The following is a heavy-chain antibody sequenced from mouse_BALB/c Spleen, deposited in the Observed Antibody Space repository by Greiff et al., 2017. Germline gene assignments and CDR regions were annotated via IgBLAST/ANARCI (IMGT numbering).Heavy chain of an antibody. V-gene: IGHV1-82*01. CDR1: GYAFSSSW. CDR2: IYPGDGDT. D-gene: IGHD2-1*01. J-gene: IGHJ2*01. CDR3: VRLGAYGNYGDEG. Sequence: QVQLKESGPELVKPGASVKISCKASGYAFSSSWMNWVKQRPGQGLEWIGRIYPGDGDTNYNGKFKGKATLTADKSSSTAYMQLSSLTSVDSAVYFCVRLGAYGNYGDEGWGQGTTLTV.